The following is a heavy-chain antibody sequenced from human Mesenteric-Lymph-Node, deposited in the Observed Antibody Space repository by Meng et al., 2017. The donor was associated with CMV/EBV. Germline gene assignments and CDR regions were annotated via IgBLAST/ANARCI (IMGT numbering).Heavy chain of an antibody. CDR1: AFTFSSYW. CDR3: ARDYDFWSGYLRPQTSGLNAFDI. D-gene: IGHD3-3*01. Sequence: GESLKISCAASAFTFSSYWMSWVRQAPGKGLEWVANIKQDGSEKHYVDSVKGRFTISRDNAKNSLYLQMNSLRADDTAVYYCARDYDFWSGYLRPQTSGLNAFDIWGQGTMVTVSS. CDR2: IKQDGSEK. V-gene: IGHV3-7*01. J-gene: IGHJ3*02.